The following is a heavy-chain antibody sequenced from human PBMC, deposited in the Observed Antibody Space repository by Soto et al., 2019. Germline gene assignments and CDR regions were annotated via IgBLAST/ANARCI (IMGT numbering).Heavy chain of an antibody. V-gene: IGHV3-48*01. CDR1: GFTFSSYS. Sequence: EVQLVESGGDLVQPGGSLRVSCAASGFTFSSYSMNWVRQAPGKGLEWVSYISTGSSTIYYADSVKGRFTISRDNAMNSLYLQRNSLRAEDTAVYYCARDQPPDYYYYYLDVWGKGTTVTVSS. CDR2: ISTGSSTI. J-gene: IGHJ6*03. CDR3: ARDQPPDYYYYYLDV.